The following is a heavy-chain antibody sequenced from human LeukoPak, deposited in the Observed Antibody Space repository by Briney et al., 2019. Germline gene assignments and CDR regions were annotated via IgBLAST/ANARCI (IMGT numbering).Heavy chain of an antibody. CDR3: ARGSVMATIWGYFDY. D-gene: IGHD5-24*01. CDR1: GFTFSSYS. CDR2: ISSSSSYI. V-gene: IGHV3-21*01. J-gene: IGHJ4*02. Sequence: GGSLRLSCAASGFTFSSYSMNWVRQAPGKGLEWVSSISSSSSYIYYADSVKGRFTISRDNAKNSLYLQMNSLRAEDTAVYYCARGSVMATIWGYFDYWGQGTLVTVSS.